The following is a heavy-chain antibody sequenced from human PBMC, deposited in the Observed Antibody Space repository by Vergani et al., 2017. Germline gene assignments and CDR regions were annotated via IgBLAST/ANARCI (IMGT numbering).Heavy chain of an antibody. CDR2: IYYSGST. CDR3: AREMITIFGVVIMGWFS. V-gene: IGHV4-59*11. D-gene: IGHD3-3*01. CDR1: GGSISSHY. Sequence: QVQLQESGPGLVKPSETLSLTCTVSGGSISSHYWSWIRQPPGKGLEWIGSIYYSGSTYYNPSLKSRVTISVDTSKNQFSLKLSSVTAADTAVYYCAREMITIFGVVIMGWFSWGQGTLVTVSS. J-gene: IGHJ4*02.